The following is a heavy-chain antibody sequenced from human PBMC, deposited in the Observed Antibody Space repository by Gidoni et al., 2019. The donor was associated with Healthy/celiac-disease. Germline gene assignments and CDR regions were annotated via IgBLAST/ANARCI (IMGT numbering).Heavy chain of an antibody. CDR2: IYYSGSP. D-gene: IGHD6-6*01. CDR3: ARVPGYSSSFLGYYYYGMDV. Sequence: QLQLQESGPGLVKPSETLSHTCTVSGGSIRSSSYYWGGIRPPPGKGLEWIGGIYYSGSPYYNPSLKSRVTISVDTSKNQFSLKLSPVTAADTAVYYCARVPGYSSSFLGYYYYGMDVWGQGTTVTVSS. CDR1: GGSIRSSSYY. J-gene: IGHJ6*02. V-gene: IGHV4-39*07.